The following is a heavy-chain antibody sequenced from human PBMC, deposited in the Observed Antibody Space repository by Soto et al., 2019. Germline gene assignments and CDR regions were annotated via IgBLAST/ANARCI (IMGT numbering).Heavy chain of an antibody. J-gene: IGHJ4*02. CDR2: MSSDGSTI. CDR1: GFTFSDYW. CDR3: VRDSRGSY. Sequence: CVASGFTFSDYWMSWVRQVPGKGLEWVSLMSSDGSTINYADSAKGRFTISRDNAKNTLYLEMSSLRVEDTAVYYCVRDSRGSYWGQGTLVTVSS. V-gene: IGHV3-74*01. D-gene: IGHD1-1*01.